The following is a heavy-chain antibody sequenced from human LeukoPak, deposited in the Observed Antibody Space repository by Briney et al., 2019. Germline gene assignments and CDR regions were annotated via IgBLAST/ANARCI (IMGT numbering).Heavy chain of an antibody. V-gene: IGHV5-51*01. D-gene: IGHD3-22*01. CDR3: ARQTSSGHLDY. CDR2: IWPGDSET. J-gene: IGHJ4*02. CDR1: GYSFTSCW. Sequence: GESLKISCKGSGYSFTSCWIAWVRQMPGKGPEWMGIIWPGDSETRYSPSFQGQVTISADKSINTAYLQWSSLKASDTTMYYCARQTSSGHLDYWGQGTLVTVSS.